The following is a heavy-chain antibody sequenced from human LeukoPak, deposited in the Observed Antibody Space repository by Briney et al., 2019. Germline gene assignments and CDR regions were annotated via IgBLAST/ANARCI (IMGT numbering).Heavy chain of an antibody. CDR1: GGSFSGYY. D-gene: IGHD6-13*01. CDR3: ARADYSSTWSHDYYYMDV. J-gene: IGHJ6*03. Sequence: SETLSLTCAVYGGSFSGYYWSWIRQPPGKGLERIGEINHSGSTYYNPSLKSRVTISVDTSKNQFSLKLSSVTAADTAVYYCARADYSSTWSHDYYYMDVWGKGTTVTVSS. CDR2: INHSGST. V-gene: IGHV4-34*01.